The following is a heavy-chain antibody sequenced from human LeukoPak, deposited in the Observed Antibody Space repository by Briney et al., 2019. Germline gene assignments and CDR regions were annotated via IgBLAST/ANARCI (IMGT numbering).Heavy chain of an antibody. V-gene: IGHV3-73*01. CDR2: IRSKANNYAI. Sequence: GALRLSRAASGFTFSGSAMHWVRQASGKGLEWVGRIRSKANNYAIAYAASVKGRFTISRDDSKNTAYLQMNSLKTDDTAVYFCSSGLSVLRSNNTPVDYWGQGTLVTVSS. J-gene: IGHJ4*02. D-gene: IGHD4-17*01. CDR1: GFTFSGSA. CDR3: SSGLSVLRSNNTPVDY.